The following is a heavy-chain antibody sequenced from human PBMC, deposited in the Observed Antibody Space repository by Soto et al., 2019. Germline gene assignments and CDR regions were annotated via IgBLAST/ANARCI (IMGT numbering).Heavy chain of an antibody. J-gene: IGHJ5*02. CDR2: VYSSGDT. V-gene: IGHV4-4*07. D-gene: IGHD6-13*01. Sequence: QVHLQESGPGLVKPSETLSLSCTISGGSISNSHWSWIRQPAGKGLEWIGRVYSSGDTNYNPSLESRVTMSGDTSNNHFSLKLTSVTAADTAVYYCVRDKGMADLWGQGTLVSVSS. CDR1: GGSISNSH. CDR3: VRDKGMADL.